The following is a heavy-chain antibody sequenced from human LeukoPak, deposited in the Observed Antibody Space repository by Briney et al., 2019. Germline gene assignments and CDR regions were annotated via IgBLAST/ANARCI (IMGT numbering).Heavy chain of an antibody. J-gene: IGHJ4*02. CDR2: ITTSDGNT. Sequence: GGSLSLSCAASGFTFSSYTMSWVRQAPGKGLEWVSTITTSDGNTYYADSVKGRFTVSRDNSKNTLFLQMNSLRAEDTAVYYCVRGCSDTCYRFDYWGQGTLVTVSS. V-gene: IGHV3-23*01. D-gene: IGHD2-15*01. CDR3: VRGCSDTCYRFDY. CDR1: GFTFSSYT.